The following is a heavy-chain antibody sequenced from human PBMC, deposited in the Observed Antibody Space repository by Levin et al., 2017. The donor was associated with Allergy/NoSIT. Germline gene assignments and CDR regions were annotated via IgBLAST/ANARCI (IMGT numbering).Heavy chain of an antibody. CDR3: AKVLLSNDYGVHADY. V-gene: IGHV3-23*01. Sequence: GESLKISCAASGFTFSSYAMSWVRQAPGKGLEWVSAISGSGGSTYYADSVKGRFTISRDNSKNTLYLQMNSLRAEDTAVYYCAKVLLSNDYGVHADYWGQGTLVTVSS. J-gene: IGHJ4*02. D-gene: IGHD4-17*01. CDR2: ISGSGGST. CDR1: GFTFSSYA.